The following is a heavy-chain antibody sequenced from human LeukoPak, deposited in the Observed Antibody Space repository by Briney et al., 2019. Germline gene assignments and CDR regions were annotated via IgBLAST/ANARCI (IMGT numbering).Heavy chain of an antibody. CDR2: IGYEGVHK. CDR1: GFTFNNFG. D-gene: IGHD4-23*01. CDR3: AKDLHGGYSSDY. V-gene: IGHV3-30*02. J-gene: IGHJ4*02. Sequence: GGSLRLSCAATGFTFNNFGMHWVRQAPGKGLEWVSFIGYEGVHKYYADSVKGRFTISKDNSKATLYLQMNSLRPEDTAVYYCAKDLHGGYSSDYWGQGTLVTVFS.